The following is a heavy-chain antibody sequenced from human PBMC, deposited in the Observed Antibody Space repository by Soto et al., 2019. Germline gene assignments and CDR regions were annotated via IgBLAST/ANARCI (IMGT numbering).Heavy chain of an antibody. V-gene: IGHV3-7*01. CDR2: IKQDGSEK. Sequence: PGGSLRLSCAASGFTFSSYWMSWVRQAPGKGLEWVANIKQDGSEKYYVDSVKGRSTISRDNAKNSLYLQMNSLRAEDTAVYYCARVTVTTSLVVTAPYFDYWGQGTLVTVSS. CDR3: ARVTVTTSLVVTAPYFDY. CDR1: GFTFSSYW. J-gene: IGHJ4*02. D-gene: IGHD2-21*02.